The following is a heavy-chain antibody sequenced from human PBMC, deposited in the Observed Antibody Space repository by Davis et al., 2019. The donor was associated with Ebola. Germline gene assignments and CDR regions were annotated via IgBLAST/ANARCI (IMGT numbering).Heavy chain of an antibody. Sequence: PGGSLRLSCAASGFTFSNAYMNWVRQIPGKGLEWVAVISYDGSNRYYADSLKGRLTISRDNSKNTVYLQMKTLRPDDTAGYYCARGEGFIVADWGQGTLVTVSS. CDR3: ARGEGFIVAD. CDR1: GFTFSNAY. J-gene: IGHJ4*02. D-gene: IGHD1-26*01. V-gene: IGHV3-30-3*01. CDR2: ISYDGSNR.